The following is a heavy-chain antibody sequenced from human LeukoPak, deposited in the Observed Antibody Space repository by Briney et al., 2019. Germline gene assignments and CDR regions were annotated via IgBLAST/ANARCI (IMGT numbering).Heavy chain of an antibody. Sequence: SETLSLTCTVSGGSISSYYLSWIRQPPGKGLEWIGYIYYSGSTNYNPSLKSRVTISVDTSKNQFSLKLSSVTAADTAVYYCARYDCSSTSCSGGLDYWGQGTLVTVSS. J-gene: IGHJ4*02. CDR2: IYYSGST. CDR1: GGSISSYY. V-gene: IGHV4-59*01. CDR3: ARYDCSSTSCSGGLDY. D-gene: IGHD2-2*01.